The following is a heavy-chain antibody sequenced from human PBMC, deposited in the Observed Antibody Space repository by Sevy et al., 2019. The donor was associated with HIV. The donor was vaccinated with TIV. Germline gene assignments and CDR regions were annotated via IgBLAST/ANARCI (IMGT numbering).Heavy chain of an antibody. CDR2: LIENGVDT. V-gene: IGHV3-23*01. D-gene: IGHD6-19*01. CDR3: VRERAGIDH. Sequence: GGSLRLSCAASGFTFNNYAMSWVRQPPGKGLEWVSGLIENGVDTYYSDSVRGRFTIFRDSFKDTVDLQMDSLRPEDSGVYYCVRERAGIDHWGQGTLVTVSS. J-gene: IGHJ4*02. CDR1: GFTFNNYA.